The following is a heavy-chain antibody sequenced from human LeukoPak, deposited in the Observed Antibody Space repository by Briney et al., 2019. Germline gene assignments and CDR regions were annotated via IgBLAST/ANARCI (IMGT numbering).Heavy chain of an antibody. D-gene: IGHD3-22*01. CDR3: ARDGDYYESSCLFDY. CDR1: GFTFSSYS. V-gene: IGHV3-21*01. Sequence: GGSLRLSCAASGFTFSSYSMNWVRQAPGKGLEWVSSISSSSSYIYYADSVKGRFTISRDNAKNSLYLQMNSLRAEDTAVYYCARDGDYYESSCLFDYWGQGTLVTVSS. CDR2: ISSSSSYI. J-gene: IGHJ4*02.